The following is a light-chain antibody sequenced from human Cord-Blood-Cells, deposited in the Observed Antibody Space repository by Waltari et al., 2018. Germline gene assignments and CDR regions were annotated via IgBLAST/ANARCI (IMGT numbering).Light chain of an antibody. CDR3: QSYDSSNWV. Sequence: NFMLPQPHSVSESPGKTVTISCTRSSGSIASNSVQWYQQRPGSSPTTVIYEDNQRPSGVPDRFSGSIDSSSNSASLTISGLKTEDEADYYCQSYDSSNWVFGGGTKLTVL. V-gene: IGLV6-57*01. J-gene: IGLJ3*02. CDR1: SGSIASNS. CDR2: EDN.